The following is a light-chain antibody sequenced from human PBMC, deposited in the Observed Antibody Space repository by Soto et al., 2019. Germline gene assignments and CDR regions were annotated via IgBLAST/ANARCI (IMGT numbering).Light chain of an antibody. CDR3: AAWDDSMNGYV. CDR2: SNN. Sequence: QSVLTQPPSASGTPGQRVTISCPGSSSNIGSNTVNWYQQLPGTAPKLLIYSNNQRPSGVPDRFSGSKSGTSASLAISGLQSEDEADYYCAAWDDSMNGYVFGTGTKGTVL. J-gene: IGLJ1*01. CDR1: SSNIGSNT. V-gene: IGLV1-44*01.